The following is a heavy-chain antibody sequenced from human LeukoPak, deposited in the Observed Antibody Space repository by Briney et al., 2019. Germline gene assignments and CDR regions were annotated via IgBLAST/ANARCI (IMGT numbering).Heavy chain of an antibody. D-gene: IGHD3-3*01. Sequence: GGSLRLSCAASGFSFSDYWMSWVRQSPGKGLEWVANINKDGSEEYHLDSVKGRFTISRDNAQNSLYLQMNSLRAEDTAVYYCAKPIFGVVISAFDIWGQGTMVTVSS. CDR2: INKDGSEE. V-gene: IGHV3-7*01. CDR1: GFSFSDYW. CDR3: AKPIFGVVISAFDI. J-gene: IGHJ3*02.